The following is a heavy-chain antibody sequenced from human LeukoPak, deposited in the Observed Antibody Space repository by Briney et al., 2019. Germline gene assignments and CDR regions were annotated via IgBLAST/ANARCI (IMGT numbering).Heavy chain of an antibody. V-gene: IGHV4-59*01. CDR3: ARVAPNYYYGVDV. CDR1: GGSISSYY. J-gene: IGHJ6*02. Sequence: PSETLSLTCTVSGGSISSYYWSWIRQPPGKGLEWIGYIYYSGSTNYNPSLKSRVTISVDTSKNQFSLKLSSVTAADTAVYYCARVAPNYYYGVDVWGQGTTVTVSS. CDR2: IYYSGST.